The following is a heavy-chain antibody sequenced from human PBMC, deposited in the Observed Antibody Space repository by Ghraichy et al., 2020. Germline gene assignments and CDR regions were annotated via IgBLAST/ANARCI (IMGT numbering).Heavy chain of an antibody. V-gene: IGHV3-23*01. J-gene: IGHJ4*02. Sequence: GESLNISCAASGFIFKNYVMTWVRQAPGKGLEWVSSISATGDASYYADSVKGHFIISRDNSKNTLYLQMRSLRAGDTAVYYCATIPAVAAAGIDYWGQGTLVTVSS. D-gene: IGHD6-19*01. CDR2: ISATGDAS. CDR3: ATIPAVAAAGIDY. CDR1: GFIFKNYV.